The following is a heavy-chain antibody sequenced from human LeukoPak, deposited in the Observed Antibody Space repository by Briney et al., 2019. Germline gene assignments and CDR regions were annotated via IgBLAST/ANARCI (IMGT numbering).Heavy chain of an antibody. J-gene: IGHJ4*02. CDR1: GFTFSSYG. Sequence: GGTLRLSCAASGFTFSSYGMSWVRQAPGRGLEWVSAISGSGGSTYYADSVKGRFTISRDNSKNTLYLQMNSLRAEDTAVYYCARLKLLWSNYFDYWGQGTLVTVSS. CDR2: ISGSGGST. CDR3: ARLKLLWSNYFDY. V-gene: IGHV3-23*01. D-gene: IGHD2-2*01.